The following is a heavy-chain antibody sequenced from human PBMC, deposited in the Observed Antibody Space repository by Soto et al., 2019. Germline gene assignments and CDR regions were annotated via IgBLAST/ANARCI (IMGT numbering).Heavy chain of an antibody. CDR1: GDSISSTHW. CDR2: IYHSGST. J-gene: IGHJ5*02. V-gene: IGHV4-4*02. Sequence: SETLSLTCVVSGDSISSTHWWTWVRQPPGKGLEWIGEIYHSGSTNYNPSLKSRVTISVDKSKNQFSLKLSSVTAADTAVYYCARVWTTVTNWFDPWGQGTLVTVSS. CDR3: ARVWTTVTNWFDP. D-gene: IGHD4-17*01.